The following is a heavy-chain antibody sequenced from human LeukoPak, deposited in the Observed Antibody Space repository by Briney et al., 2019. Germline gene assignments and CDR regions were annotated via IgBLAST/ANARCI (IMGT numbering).Heavy chain of an antibody. V-gene: IGHV4-4*07. CDR2: IYTSGST. Sequence: PSETLSLTCTVSGGSISSYYWSWIRQPAGKGLEWIGRIYTSGSTNYNPSLKSRVTMSVDTTKNQFSLILSSVTAADAAVYFCASDSYSSIGYFWSQGTLVTVSS. CDR3: ASDSYSSIGYF. J-gene: IGHJ4*02. CDR1: GGSISSYY. D-gene: IGHD6-13*01.